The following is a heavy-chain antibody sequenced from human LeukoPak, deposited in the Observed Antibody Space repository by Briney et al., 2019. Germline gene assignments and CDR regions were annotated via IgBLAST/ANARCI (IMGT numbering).Heavy chain of an antibody. CDR2: IWYDGSNK. J-gene: IGHJ4*02. CDR3: AREGVDTAMVLDY. Sequence: GGSLRLSCAASGFSFSSCGMHWVRQAPGKGLEWVAVIWYDGSNKYYADSVKGRFTISRDNSKNTLYLQMNSLRAEDTAVYYCAREGVDTAMVLDYWGQGTLVTVSS. V-gene: IGHV3-33*08. D-gene: IGHD5-18*01. CDR1: GFSFSSCG.